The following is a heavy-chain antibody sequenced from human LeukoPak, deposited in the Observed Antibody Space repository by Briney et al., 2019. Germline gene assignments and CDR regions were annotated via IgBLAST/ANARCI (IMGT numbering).Heavy chain of an antibody. J-gene: IGHJ4*02. CDR1: GFTFSSYG. D-gene: IGHD6-13*01. CDR3: TSGIAAAGTIVHGY. Sequence: QPGRSLRLSCAASGFTFSSYGMHWVRQAPGKGLEWVEVISYDGSNKYYADSVKGRFTISRDNSKNTLYLQMNSLRAEDTAVYYCTSGIAAAGTIVHGYWGQGTLVTVSS. V-gene: IGHV3-30*03. CDR2: ISYDGSNK.